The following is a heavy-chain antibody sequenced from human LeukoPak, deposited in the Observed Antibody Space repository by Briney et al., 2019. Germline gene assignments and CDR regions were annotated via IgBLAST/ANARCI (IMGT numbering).Heavy chain of an antibody. CDR2: IIPIFGTA. D-gene: IGHD3-9*01. CDR1: GGTYSSHA. V-gene: IGHV1-69*13. Sequence: SVKVSCKASGGTYSSHAISWVRQAPGQGLEWMGGIIPIFGTANYAQKFQGRVTITADESTSTAYMELSSLRSEDTAVYYCARDSPPGSASDDILTGYQPPRDYGMDVWGKGTTVTVSS. CDR3: ARDSPPGSASDDILTGYQPPRDYGMDV. J-gene: IGHJ6*04.